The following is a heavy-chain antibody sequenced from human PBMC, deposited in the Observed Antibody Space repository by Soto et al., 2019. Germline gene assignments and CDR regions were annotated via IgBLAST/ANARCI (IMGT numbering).Heavy chain of an antibody. CDR2: ISAYNGNT. Sequence: QVQLVQSGAEVKKPGASVKVSCKASGYTFTSYGISWVRQAPGQGLEWMGWISAYNGNTNYAQKLQGRVTMTTDTSSSTAYMELRSLGADVPAVYYCARDIVVVPAATGDAFDIWGQGTMVTVSS. CDR3: ARDIVVVPAATGDAFDI. D-gene: IGHD2-2*01. J-gene: IGHJ3*02. V-gene: IGHV1-18*01. CDR1: GYTFTSYG.